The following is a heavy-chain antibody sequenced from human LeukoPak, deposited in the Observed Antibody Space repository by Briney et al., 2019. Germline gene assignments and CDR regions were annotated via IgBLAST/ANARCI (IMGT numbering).Heavy chain of an antibody. CDR1: GYTFTSYY. Sequence: ASVKVSCKASGYTFTSYYMHWVRQAPGQGLEWMGIINPSGGSTSYAQKFQGRVTMTRDMSTSTVYMELSSLRSEDTAVYYCARDMYYDFWSGYCLDYWGQGTLVTVSS. D-gene: IGHD3-3*01. J-gene: IGHJ4*02. CDR2: INPSGGST. V-gene: IGHV1-46*01. CDR3: ARDMYYDFWSGYCLDY.